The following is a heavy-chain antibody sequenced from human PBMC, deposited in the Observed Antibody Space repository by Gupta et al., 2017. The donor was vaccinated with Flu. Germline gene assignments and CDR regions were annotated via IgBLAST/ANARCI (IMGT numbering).Heavy chain of an antibody. CDR1: GFTFSDHD. CDR3: ARGHWDS. Sequence: EVQLVESGGGLAQPGGSLRLYCAASGFTFSDHDVSWVRQAPGKGLGWVSFISHRGGPYHTDSVKGRFTISRDNAKNSVYLQMDSLRAEDTAFYYCARGHWDSWGQGTLVTVSS. CDR2: ISHRGGP. V-gene: IGHV3-48*03. J-gene: IGHJ4*02.